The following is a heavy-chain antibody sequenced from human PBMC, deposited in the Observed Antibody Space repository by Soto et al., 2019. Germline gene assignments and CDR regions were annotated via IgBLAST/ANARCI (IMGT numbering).Heavy chain of an antibody. J-gene: IGHJ6*02. D-gene: IGHD1-1*01. CDR2: IRGGGGTT. V-gene: IGHV3-23*01. CDR3: AKDRTAVDYHYGMDV. CDR1: GFTFSSYA. Sequence: EVQLLESGGGLVQPGGSLRLSCAASGFTFSSYAMTWVRQAPGKGLELVSGIRGGGGTTYYAASVTGRFTISRDNSKNTLFLQMNSLRAADTSVYYCAKDRTAVDYHYGMDVWGQGNTVTVSS.